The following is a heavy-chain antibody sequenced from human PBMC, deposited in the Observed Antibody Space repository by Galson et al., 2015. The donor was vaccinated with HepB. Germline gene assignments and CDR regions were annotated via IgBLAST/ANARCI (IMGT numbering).Heavy chain of an antibody. J-gene: IGHJ5*02. CDR1: GFSFSNYA. V-gene: IGHV3-30*18. Sequence: SLRLSCASSGFSFSNYAIHWVRQAPGKGLEWMAIISYDGSFRYYSDSVKGRFTVSRDPSRSILYLQMNSLRVDDTAVYYCAKGVPGRIGMRINRSLGFDPWGQGTLVIVSS. CDR2: ISYDGSFR. D-gene: IGHD2-15*01. CDR3: AKGVPGRIGMRINRSLGFDP.